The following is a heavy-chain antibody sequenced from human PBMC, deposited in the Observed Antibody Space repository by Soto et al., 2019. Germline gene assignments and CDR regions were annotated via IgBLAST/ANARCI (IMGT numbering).Heavy chain of an antibody. CDR3: ARGEQYSGRIFDY. Sequence: PSETLSLTCAITGDSVSSNSAGWSWVRQSPSRGLEWLGRTYYRSKWYYEYAVSVRGRITINPDTSKNQYSLQLNSVTPEDTAVYFCARGEQYSGRIFDYCGQGTLLTVSS. CDR1: GDSVSSNSAG. J-gene: IGHJ4*01. D-gene: IGHD1-26*01. CDR2: TYYRSKWYY. V-gene: IGHV6-1*01.